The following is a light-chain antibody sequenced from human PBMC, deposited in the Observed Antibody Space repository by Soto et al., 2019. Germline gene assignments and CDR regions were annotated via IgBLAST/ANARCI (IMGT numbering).Light chain of an antibody. J-gene: IGLJ1*01. Sequence: QSALTQPASVSGSPGQSILISCTGTSSDVGGSDYVSWYQQYPGKAPKLLIYGVNNRPSGVSDRFSGAKSGNTASLTISGLQTEDEADYYCSSYTGSSPLYVFGTGTK. CDR1: SSDVGGSDY. V-gene: IGLV2-14*01. CDR2: GVN. CDR3: SSYTGSSPLYV.